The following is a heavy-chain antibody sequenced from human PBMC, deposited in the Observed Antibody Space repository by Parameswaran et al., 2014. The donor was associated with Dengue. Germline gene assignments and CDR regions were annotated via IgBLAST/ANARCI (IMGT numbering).Heavy chain of an antibody. V-gene: IGHV1-18*01. CDR3: ARVGYSSGWYPHFDY. Sequence: SWVRQAPGQGLEWMGWISAYNGNTSYAQKLQGRVTMTTDTSTSTAYMELRSLRSDDTAVYYCARVGYSSGWYPHFDYWGQGTLVTVSS. D-gene: IGHD6-19*01. J-gene: IGHJ4*02. CDR2: ISAYNGNT.